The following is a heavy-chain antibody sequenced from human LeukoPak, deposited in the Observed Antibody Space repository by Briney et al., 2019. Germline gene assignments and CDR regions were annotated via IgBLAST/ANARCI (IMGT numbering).Heavy chain of an antibody. V-gene: IGHV3-53*01. J-gene: IGHJ4*02. CDR1: GLIVSNNY. CDR3: TTTAGYNYGQY. CDR2: LYIGGNT. Sequence: PGGSLRLSCAASGLIVSNNYMNWVCQAPGKGLEWVSALYIGGNTYYADSVRGRFTISRDNSKNTLYLQMNSLRAEDTAIYYCTTTAGYNYGQYWGQGTLVTVS. D-gene: IGHD5-18*01.